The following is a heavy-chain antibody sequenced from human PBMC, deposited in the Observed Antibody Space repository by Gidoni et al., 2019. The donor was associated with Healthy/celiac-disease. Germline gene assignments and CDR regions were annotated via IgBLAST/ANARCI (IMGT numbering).Heavy chain of an antibody. Sequence: QVQLVESGGGVVQPGRSLRLSCAASGFTFSSYGMHWVRQAPGKGLEWVAVISYDGSNKYYADSVKGRFTISRDNSKNTLYLQMNSLRAEDTAVYYCAKDGGHLGGWYGWKDQNWFDPWGQGTLVTVSS. J-gene: IGHJ5*02. CDR2: ISYDGSNK. CDR1: GFTFSSYG. V-gene: IGHV3-30*18. D-gene: IGHD6-19*01. CDR3: AKDGGHLGGWYGWKDQNWFDP.